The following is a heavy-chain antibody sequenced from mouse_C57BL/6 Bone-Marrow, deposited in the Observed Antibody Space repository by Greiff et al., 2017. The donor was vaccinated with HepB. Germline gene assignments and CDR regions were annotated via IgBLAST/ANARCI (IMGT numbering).Heavy chain of an antibody. V-gene: IGHV7-3*01. D-gene: IGHD2-1*01. Sequence: EVKLMESGGGLVQPGGSLSLSCAASGFTFTDYYMSWVRQPPGKALEWLGFIRNKANGYTTEYSASVKGRFTISRDNSQSILYLQMNALRAEDSATYYCARYSNYPYWYVDVWGTGTTVTVSS. J-gene: IGHJ1*03. CDR1: GFTFTDYY. CDR3: ARYSNYPYWYVDV. CDR2: IRNKANGYTT.